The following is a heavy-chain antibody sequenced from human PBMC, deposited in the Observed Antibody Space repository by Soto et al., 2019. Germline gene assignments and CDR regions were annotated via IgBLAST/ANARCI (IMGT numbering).Heavy chain of an antibody. V-gene: IGHV5-51*01. D-gene: IGHD3-16*01. CDR2: IYPDNSGT. CDR3: ARFGGAALSHNWFDY. J-gene: IGHJ5*01. CDR1: GYRFSDYW. Sequence: GESLKISCKGSGYRFSDYWIGWVRQTPGKGLEWMGNIYPDNSGTIYSPSFQGQVTLSADKSINTAYLQWSSLKASDTAIFYFARFGGAALSHNWFDYWGQGTLVTVSS.